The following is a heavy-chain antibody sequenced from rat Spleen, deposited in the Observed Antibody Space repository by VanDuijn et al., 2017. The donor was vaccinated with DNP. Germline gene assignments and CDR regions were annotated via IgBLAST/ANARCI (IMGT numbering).Heavy chain of an antibody. CDR1: GLTFSDYN. Sequence: EVQLVESGGGLVQPGRSLKLSCAASGLTFSDYNMAWVRQAPKKGLEWVATISYDGSRTYFRDSVKGRFTISRDIAKSTLYLEMDGLRSEDTATYYCARPDYWGQGVMVTVSS. CDR3: ARPDY. V-gene: IGHV5-7*01. J-gene: IGHJ2*01. CDR2: ISYDGSRT.